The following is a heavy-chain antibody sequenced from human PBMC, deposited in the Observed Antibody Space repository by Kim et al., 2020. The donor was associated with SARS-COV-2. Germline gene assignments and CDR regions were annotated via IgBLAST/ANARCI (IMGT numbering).Heavy chain of an antibody. Sequence: SETLSLTCTVSGGSISSGGYYWSWIRQHPGKGLEWIGYIYYSGSTYYNPSLKSRVTISVDTSKNQFSLKLSSVTAADTAVYYCARVGYSNFDYWGQGTLVTVSS. CDR2: IYYSGST. D-gene: IGHD5-18*01. CDR3: ARVGYSNFDY. V-gene: IGHV4-31*03. J-gene: IGHJ4*02. CDR1: GGSISSGGYY.